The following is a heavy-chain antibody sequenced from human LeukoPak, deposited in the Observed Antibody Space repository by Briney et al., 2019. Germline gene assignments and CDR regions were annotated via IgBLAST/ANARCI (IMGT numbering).Heavy chain of an antibody. D-gene: IGHD3-22*01. J-gene: IGHJ4*02. CDR2: ISYDGSNK. CDR3: AKDLRYYDSSGYPHY. CDR1: GFNFDDYA. Sequence: SGRSLRLSCAASGFNFDDYAMHWVRQAPGKGLEWVAVISYDGSNKYYADSVKGRFTISRDNSKNTLYLQMNSLRAEDTAVYYCAKDLRYYDSSGYPHYWGQGTLVTVSS. V-gene: IGHV3-30*18.